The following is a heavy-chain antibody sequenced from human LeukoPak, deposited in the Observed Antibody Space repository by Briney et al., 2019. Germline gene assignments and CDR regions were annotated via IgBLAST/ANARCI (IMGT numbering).Heavy chain of an antibody. CDR1: GFTFSSYA. CDR3: AKYRSDYDFWSGSPQEFDY. Sequence: TGGSLRLSCAASGFTFSSYAMSWVRQAPGRGLEWVSAISGSGGSTYYADSVKGRFTISRDNSKNTLYLRMNSLRAEDTAVYYCAKYRSDYDFWSGSPQEFDYWGQGTLVTVSS. CDR2: ISGSGGST. V-gene: IGHV3-23*01. D-gene: IGHD3-3*01. J-gene: IGHJ4*02.